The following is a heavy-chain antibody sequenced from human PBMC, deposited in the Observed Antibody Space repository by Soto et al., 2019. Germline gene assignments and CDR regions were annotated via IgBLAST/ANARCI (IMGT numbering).Heavy chain of an antibody. CDR1: GFTFNVYY. CDR2: IKEDGSEQ. Sequence: PGGSLRLSCAASGFTFNVYYMTWVRQAPGKGLEWVASIKEDGSEQYYVDSVKGRFTISRDNAKNSLYLQMNSLRAEDTALYYCSRENWFQDYWGQGTMVTVYS. CDR3: SRENWFQDY. D-gene: IGHD3-10*01. J-gene: IGHJ4*02. V-gene: IGHV3-7*03.